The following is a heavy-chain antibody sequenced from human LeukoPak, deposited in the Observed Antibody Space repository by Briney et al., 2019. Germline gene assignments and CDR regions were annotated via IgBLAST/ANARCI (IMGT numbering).Heavy chain of an antibody. CDR3: ARETRGVNDY. Sequence: PSETLSLTYTVSGGSISSYYWSWIRQPPGKGLEWIGYIYYSGSTNYNPSLKSRVTISVDTSKNQFSLKLSSVTAADTAVYYCARETRGVNDYWGQGTLVTVSS. CDR1: GGSISSYY. D-gene: IGHD3-10*01. CDR2: IYYSGST. J-gene: IGHJ4*02. V-gene: IGHV4-59*01.